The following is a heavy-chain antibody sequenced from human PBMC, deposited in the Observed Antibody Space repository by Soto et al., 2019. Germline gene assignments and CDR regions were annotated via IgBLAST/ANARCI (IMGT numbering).Heavy chain of an antibody. V-gene: IGHV4-34*01. D-gene: IGHD6-13*01. CDR2: INHSGST. Sequence: LVPLSLTCAVEGGSFRGYDWSWIRQPPGKGLEWIGEINHSGSTNYNPSLKSRVTISVDTSKNQFSLKLSSVTAADTDVYYWALDQAAAGTYWGQGTLVTVSS. J-gene: IGHJ4*02. CDR1: GGSFRGYD. CDR3: ALDQAAAGTY.